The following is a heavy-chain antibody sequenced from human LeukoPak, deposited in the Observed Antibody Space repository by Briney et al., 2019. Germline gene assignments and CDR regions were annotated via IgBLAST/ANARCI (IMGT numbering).Heavy chain of an antibody. V-gene: IGHV1-69*05. Sequence: GASVKVSCKASGGTFSSYAISWVRQAPGQGLEWMGGIIPIFGTANYAQKFQGRVTITTDESTSTAYMELSSLRSEDTAVYYCAGGKYCGGDCYPAGYFDYWGQGTLVTVSS. CDR3: AGGKYCGGDCYPAGYFDY. D-gene: IGHD2-21*02. CDR1: GGTFSSYA. J-gene: IGHJ4*02. CDR2: IIPIFGTA.